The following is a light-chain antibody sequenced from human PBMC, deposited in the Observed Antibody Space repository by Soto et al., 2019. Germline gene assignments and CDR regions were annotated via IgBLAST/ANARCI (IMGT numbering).Light chain of an antibody. J-gene: IGKJ1*01. CDR3: QQYNSYSKT. CDR1: QSIGYW. Sequence: IQRTQSPSTLSASVGDRVTITCRASQSIGYWLAWYQQKPGKAPNLLIYAASSLETGVPSRFSGSGSGTEFTLSISSLQPDDSASYYCQQYNSYSKTFGQGTKVDIK. V-gene: IGKV1-5*01. CDR2: AAS.